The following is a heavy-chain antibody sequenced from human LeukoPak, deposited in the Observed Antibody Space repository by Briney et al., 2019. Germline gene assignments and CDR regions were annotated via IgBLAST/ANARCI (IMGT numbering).Heavy chain of an antibody. Sequence: SETLSLTCAVSGGSLISDNFYWGWIRQPPGKGLEWIGSIYYSGSTYYNPSLNSRVTISVDTSKNRFSLKLSSVTAADTAVYSCARLRGTYYWYFDYWGQGTLVTVPS. CDR1: GGSLISDNFY. J-gene: IGHJ4*02. CDR2: IYYSGST. CDR3: ARLRGTYYWYFDY. D-gene: IGHD1-26*01. V-gene: IGHV4-39*01.